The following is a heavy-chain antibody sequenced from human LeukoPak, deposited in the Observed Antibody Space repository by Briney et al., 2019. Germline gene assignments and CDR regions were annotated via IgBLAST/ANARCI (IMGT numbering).Heavy chain of an antibody. CDR1: GFTFSNYA. D-gene: IGHD3-16*01. Sequence: PGGSLRLSCAPSGFTFSNYAMNWVRQAPGKGLEWVSGINGGGVITYYSDSVKGRFTISRDNSKNSLYLQMKSLRAEDTAVYYCAKDSSQGGDYLDSWGQGTLVTVSS. CDR2: INGGGVIT. CDR3: AKDSSQGGDYLDS. J-gene: IGHJ4*02. V-gene: IGHV3-23*01.